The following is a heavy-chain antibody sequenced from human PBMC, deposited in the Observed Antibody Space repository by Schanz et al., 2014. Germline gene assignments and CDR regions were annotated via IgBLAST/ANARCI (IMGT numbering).Heavy chain of an antibody. J-gene: IGHJ2*01. V-gene: IGHV3-30*03. D-gene: IGHD1-26*01. CDR1: RFPFSSHG. CDR3: AREAKWGQWYFDL. Sequence: QVHLVESGGGVVRPGGSLRLSCAASRFPFSSHGMHWVRQAPAKGLEWVAVVGDTGTTKVYADSVKGRLTVSRDNSENTLYLEVPSLRSADTALYYCAREAKWGQWYFDLWGRGSLVTVSS. CDR2: VGDTGTTK.